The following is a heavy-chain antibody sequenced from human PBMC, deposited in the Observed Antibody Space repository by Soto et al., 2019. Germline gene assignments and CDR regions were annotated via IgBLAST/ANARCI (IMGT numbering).Heavy chain of an antibody. CDR2: INAAKGDT. CDR3: ARGTCSGSSCYSFHFDY. CDR1: GYTFTSYA. Sequence: QVQLVQSGAEVKKPGASVKISCKASGYTFTSYAMHWVRQAPGQRFEWMGWINAAKGDTKYSQKFQGRVTITRDTSASTAYMELSSLRSEDTAVYYCARGTCSGSSCYSFHFDYWGQGTLVTVSS. V-gene: IGHV1-3*01. J-gene: IGHJ4*02. D-gene: IGHD2-15*01.